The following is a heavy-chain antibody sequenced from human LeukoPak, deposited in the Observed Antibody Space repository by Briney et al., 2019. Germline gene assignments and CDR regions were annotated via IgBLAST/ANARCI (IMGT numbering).Heavy chain of an antibody. V-gene: IGHV3-23*01. CDR1: GFTFSSYA. Sequence: PGGSLRLSCATSGFTFSSYAMSWVRQAPGKGLEWVSGIGASGGSTYYADSVKGRFTISRDNSKKTLYLQMNSLRAEDTAVYYCATLSGDSHGYDYWGQGTLVTVSS. J-gene: IGHJ4*02. D-gene: IGHD5-18*01. CDR2: IGASGGST. CDR3: ATLSGDSHGYDY.